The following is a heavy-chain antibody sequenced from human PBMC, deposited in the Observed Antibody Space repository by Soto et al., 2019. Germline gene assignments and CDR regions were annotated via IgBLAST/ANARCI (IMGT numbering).Heavy chain of an antibody. CDR1: GFTVSNNY. CDR3: AGQPGGGGY. Sequence: EVQLVESGGGLIQPGGSLRLSCAVSGFTVSNNYMSWVRQAPGKGLEGVSVIYSGGYTAYGDSVKGRFTISRDNSKNTPYFKKKRRRADDPAVDYGAGQPGGGGYWGQGTLVTVSS. D-gene: IGHD3-10*01. V-gene: IGHV3-53*01. CDR2: IYSGGYT. J-gene: IGHJ4*02.